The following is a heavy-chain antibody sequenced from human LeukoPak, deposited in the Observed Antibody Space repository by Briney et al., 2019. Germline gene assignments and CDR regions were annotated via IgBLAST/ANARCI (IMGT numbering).Heavy chain of an antibody. D-gene: IGHD6-19*01. CDR1: GGTFSSYA. CDR3: AREGYSSGWRNTYYFDY. CDR2: IIPILGIA. V-gene: IGHV1-69*04. Sequence: ASVKVSCKASGGTFSSYAISWVRQAPGQGLEWMGRIIPILGIANYAQKFQGRVTITADKSTSTAYMELSSLRSEDTAVYYCAREGYSSGWRNTYYFDYWGQGTLVTVSS. J-gene: IGHJ4*02.